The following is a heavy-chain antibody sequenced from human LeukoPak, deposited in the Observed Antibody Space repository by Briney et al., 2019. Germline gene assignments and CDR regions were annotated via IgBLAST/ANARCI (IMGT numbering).Heavy chain of an antibody. V-gene: IGHV1-8*01. D-gene: IGHD6-13*01. Sequence: ASVKVSCKASGYSFTSHDIKWVRQATGQGLEWMGWMNPNSGNTGYAQKFQDGVTMTRNTSISTAYLELSSLGSEDTAMYYCASALKRGSAGTLIDHWGQGTLVTVSS. CDR3: ASALKRGSAGTLIDH. CDR1: GYSFTSHD. J-gene: IGHJ4*02. CDR2: MNPNSGNT.